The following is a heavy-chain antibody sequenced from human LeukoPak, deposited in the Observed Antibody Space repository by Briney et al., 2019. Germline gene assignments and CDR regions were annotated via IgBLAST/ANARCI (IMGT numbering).Heavy chain of an antibody. CDR1: GGSISSSSYY. V-gene: IGHV4-39*07. Sequence: NPSETLSLTCTVSGGSISSSSYYWGWIRQPPGKGLEWIGSIYYSGSTYYNPSLKSRVTISVDTSKNQFSLRLSSATAADTAVYYCAVSYGGKGMGDYWGQGTLVTVSS. D-gene: IGHD4-23*01. CDR2: IYYSGST. J-gene: IGHJ4*02. CDR3: AVSYGGKGMGDY.